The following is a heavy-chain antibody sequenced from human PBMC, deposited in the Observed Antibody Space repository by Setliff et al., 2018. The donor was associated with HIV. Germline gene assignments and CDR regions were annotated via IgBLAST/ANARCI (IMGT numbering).Heavy chain of an antibody. CDR2: VIPILDIT. CDR3: ARSQGDYSGSGQDYNAISAFDK. V-gene: IGHV1-69*10. Sequence: SVKVSCKASGDTFSSYGLNWVRQAPGQGPEWMGGVIPILDITNYAQNFWGRLTISADESTSTTYMELKNLRSEDTAVYYCARSQGDYSGSGQDYNAISAFDKWGQGTLVTVSS. J-gene: IGHJ4*02. CDR1: GDTFSSYG. D-gene: IGHD3-10*01.